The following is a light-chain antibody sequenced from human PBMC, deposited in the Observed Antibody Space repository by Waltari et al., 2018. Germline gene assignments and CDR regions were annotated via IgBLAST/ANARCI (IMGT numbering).Light chain of an antibody. Sequence: QSPGTLSLSPGERATLSCRASQSVSTYLAWYQQKPGQAPRLLIYHASTRATGIPDRFSGSGSGTDFSLTISRLEPEDFAVYHCQHYLRLPATFGQGTKVEIK. CDR1: QSVSTY. J-gene: IGKJ1*01. CDR2: HAS. V-gene: IGKV3-20*01. CDR3: QHYLRLPAT.